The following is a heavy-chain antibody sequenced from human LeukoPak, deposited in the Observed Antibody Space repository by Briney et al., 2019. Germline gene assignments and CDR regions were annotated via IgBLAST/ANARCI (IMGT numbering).Heavy chain of an antibody. J-gene: IGHJ4*02. CDR3: ARVRGSSTSCLFDY. CDR1: GGSISSGGYY. D-gene: IGHD2-2*01. V-gene: IGHV4-31*03. CDR2: IYYSGST. Sequence: PSQTLSLTCTVSGGSISSGGYYWSWLRQHPGTGLEWIGYIYYSGSTYYNPSLKSRVTISVDTSKNQFSLKLSSVTAADTAVYYCARVRGSSTSCLFDYWGQGTLVTVSS.